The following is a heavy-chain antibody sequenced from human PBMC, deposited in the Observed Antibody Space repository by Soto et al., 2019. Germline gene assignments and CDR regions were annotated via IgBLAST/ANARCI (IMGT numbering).Heavy chain of an antibody. CDR1: GYSFTSYW. V-gene: IGHV5-10-1*01. J-gene: IGHJ5*02. CDR3: ARHPYDSSGAQIGWFDP. D-gene: IGHD3-22*01. CDR2: IDPSDSYT. Sequence: EVQLVQSGAEVKKPGESLRISCKGSGYSFTSYWISWVRQMPGKGLEWMGRIDPSDSYTNYSPSFQGHVTISADKSISTAYLQWSRLKASDSAMYYCARHPYDSSGAQIGWFDPWGQGTLVTVSS.